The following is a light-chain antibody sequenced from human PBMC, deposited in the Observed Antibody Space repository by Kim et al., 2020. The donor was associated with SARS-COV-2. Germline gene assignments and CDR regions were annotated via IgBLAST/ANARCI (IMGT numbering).Light chain of an antibody. CDR1: RGDIGAYNY. CDR3: CSYSTSDTLYV. J-gene: IGLJ1*01. Sequence: SITISCTGTRGDIGAYNYVSWYQQHPGKAPKLLTYGVTHRPSGISNRFSGSKSGNTASLTISGLQAEDEADYYCCSYSTSDTLYVFGPGTQLTVL. CDR2: GVT. V-gene: IGLV2-14*03.